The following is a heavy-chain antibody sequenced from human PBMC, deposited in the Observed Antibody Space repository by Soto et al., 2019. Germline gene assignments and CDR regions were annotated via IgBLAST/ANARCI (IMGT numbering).Heavy chain of an antibody. J-gene: IGHJ5*02. CDR3: ARELDSSSWTVNWFDP. Sequence: SQTLSLTCAISGDSVSSNSAAWNWIRQSPSRGLEWLGRTYYRSKWYNDYAVSVKSRITINPDTSKNQVSLQLKSVTPEDTAVYYCARELDSSSWTVNWFDPWGQGTLVTASS. D-gene: IGHD6-13*01. CDR1: GDSVSSNSAA. V-gene: IGHV6-1*01. CDR2: TYYRSKWYN.